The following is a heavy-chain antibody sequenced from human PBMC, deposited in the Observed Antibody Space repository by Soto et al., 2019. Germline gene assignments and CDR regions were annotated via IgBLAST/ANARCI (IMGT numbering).Heavy chain of an antibody. D-gene: IGHD4-4*01. CDR1: GFTFGGYA. CDR2: MRSDAYGGTT. Sequence: GTLRLSCTGSGFTFGGYAMSWFRQAPGKGLEGEGFMRSDAYGGTTKYTESVRGRFTISRDDSTSIAYLQMNSLKTEDTAAYYYSRDSATYYSDYYYDMDIWGQGTMVTVSS. CDR3: SRDSATYYSDYYYDMDI. J-gene: IGHJ6*02. V-gene: IGHV3-49*01.